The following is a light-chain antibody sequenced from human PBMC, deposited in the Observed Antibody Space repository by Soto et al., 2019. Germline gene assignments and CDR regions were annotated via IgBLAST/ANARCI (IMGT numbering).Light chain of an antibody. V-gene: IGKV3-15*01. CDR2: HAS. J-gene: IGKJ2*01. CDR1: QSVGSS. CDR3: QHHFNWPPFA. Sequence: MVMTQSPATLSVSPGDRATRSCRASQSVGSSLAWYQQKPGQAPRLLIYHASTRATAVPARFSGSGSGTEFTLTISSLQSEDFAVYYCQHHFNWPPFAFGPGTKLEI.